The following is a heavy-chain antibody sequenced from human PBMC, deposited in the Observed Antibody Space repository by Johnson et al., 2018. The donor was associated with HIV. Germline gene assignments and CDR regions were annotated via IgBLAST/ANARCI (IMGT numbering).Heavy chain of an antibody. D-gene: IGHD3-10*01. CDR3: ASPKTPTRVVRGAFDI. CDR1: GLNVSSTY. V-gene: IGHV3-53*01. CDR2: MYRGGST. Sequence: VQLVESGGGLIQPGGSLRLSCAASGLNVSSTYMSWVRQAPGKGLEWVSVMYRGGSTYYPDSVKGRFTISRDNSKNSLYRQMNSLRAEDTAVYYCASPKTPTRVVRGAFDIWGQGTMVTVSS. J-gene: IGHJ3*02.